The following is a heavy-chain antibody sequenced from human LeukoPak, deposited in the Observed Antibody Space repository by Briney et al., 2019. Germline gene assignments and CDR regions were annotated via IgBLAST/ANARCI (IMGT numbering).Heavy chain of an antibody. CDR1: GFTFSSYG. D-gene: IGHD5-18*01. J-gene: IGHJ6*02. CDR3: AKDTAMEEYYYYYYGLDV. Sequence: GGSLRRSCAASGFTFSSYGMHWVRQAPGKGLEWVAVLSYDGSNKYYADSVKGRFTISRDISKNTLYLQMNSLRAEDTAVYYCAKDTAMEEYYYYYYGLDVWGQGTTVTVSS. CDR2: LSYDGSNK. V-gene: IGHV3-30*18.